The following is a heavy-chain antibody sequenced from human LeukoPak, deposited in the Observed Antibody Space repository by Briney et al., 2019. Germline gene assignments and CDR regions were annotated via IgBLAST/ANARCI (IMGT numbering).Heavy chain of an antibody. J-gene: IGHJ6*03. CDR2: MNPNSGNT. Sequence: ASVEVSCKASGYTFTSYDINWVRQATGQGLEWMGWMNPNSGNTGYAQKFQGRVTMTRNTSISTAYMELSSLRSEDTAVYYCAGSTFQDSSSWPGYVATYYYYYYMDVWGKGTTVTVSS. CDR3: AGSTFQDSSSWPGYVATYYYYYYMDV. V-gene: IGHV1-8*01. CDR1: GYTFTSYD. D-gene: IGHD6-13*01.